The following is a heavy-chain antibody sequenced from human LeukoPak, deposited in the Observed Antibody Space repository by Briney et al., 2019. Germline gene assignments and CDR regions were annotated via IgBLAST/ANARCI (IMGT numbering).Heavy chain of an antibody. CDR1: GFTFSSYS. CDR3: ARDVEVTDFDY. J-gene: IGHJ4*02. CDR2: ISSSSSTI. D-gene: IGHD2-21*02. Sequence: GGSLRLSCAASGFTFSSYSMNWVRQAPGKGLEWVSYISSSSSTIYYAGSVKGRFTISRDNAKNSLYLQMNSLRAEDTAVYYCARDVEVTDFDYWGQGTLVTVSS. V-gene: IGHV3-48*04.